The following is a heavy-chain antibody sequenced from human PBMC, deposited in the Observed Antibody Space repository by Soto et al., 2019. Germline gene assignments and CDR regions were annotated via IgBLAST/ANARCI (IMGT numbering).Heavy chain of an antibody. D-gene: IGHD3-9*01. CDR3: ARGMKAYYDILTGYSRYYYYYMDV. CDR2: INHSGST. Sequence: SETLSLTCAVYGGSFSGYYWSWIRQPPGKGLEWIGEINHSGSTNYNPSLKSRVTISVDTSKNQFSLKLSSVTAADTAVYYRARGMKAYYDILTGYSRYYYYYMDVWGKGTTVTVSS. CDR1: GGSFSGYY. J-gene: IGHJ6*03. V-gene: IGHV4-34*01.